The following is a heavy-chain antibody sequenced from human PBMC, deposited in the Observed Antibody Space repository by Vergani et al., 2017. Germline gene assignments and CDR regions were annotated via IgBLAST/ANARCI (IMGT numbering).Heavy chain of an antibody. Sequence: QVQLVQSGAEVKKPGASVKVSCKASGYTFTSYAMHWVRQAPGQRLEWMGWINPNSGGTNYAQKFQGRVTMTRDTSISTAYMELSRLRSDDTAVYYCARDGYYYDSSGYYYQREWRTGLFDPWGQGTLVTVSS. V-gene: IGHV1-2*02. J-gene: IGHJ5*02. D-gene: IGHD3-22*01. CDR2: INPNSGGT. CDR3: ARDGYYYDSSGYYYQREWRTGLFDP. CDR1: GYTFTSYA.